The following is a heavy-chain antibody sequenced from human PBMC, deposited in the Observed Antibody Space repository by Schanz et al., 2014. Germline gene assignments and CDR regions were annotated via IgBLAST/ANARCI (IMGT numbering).Heavy chain of an antibody. CDR1: GGTFSSYT. CDR2: ISPYNGNT. CDR3: ARDRRRYCSTASCLHDNWFDP. Sequence: QVQLVQSEAEVKKPGSSVKVSCKASGGTFSSYTISWVRQAPGQGLEWMGWISPYNGNTNYAQKLQGRVTMTADTSTSTAYMELRSLRSDDTAVYYCARDRRRYCSTASCLHDNWFDPWGQGTLVIVSS. V-gene: IGHV1-18*01. J-gene: IGHJ5*02. D-gene: IGHD2-2*01.